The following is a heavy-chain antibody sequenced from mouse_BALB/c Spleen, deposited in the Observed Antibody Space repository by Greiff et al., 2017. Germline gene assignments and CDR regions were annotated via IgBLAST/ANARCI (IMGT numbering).Heavy chain of an antibody. D-gene: IGHD2-3*01. CDR3: ARCYDGYYAPFAY. J-gene: IGHJ3*01. CDR2: ISYSGST. CDR1: GYSITSDYA. Sequence: EVKLMESGPGLVKPSQSLSLTCTVTGYSITSDYAWNWIRQFPGNKLEWMGYISYSGSTSYNPSLKSRISITRDTSKNQFFLQLNSVTTEDTATYYCARCYDGYYAPFAYWGQGTLVTVSA. V-gene: IGHV3-2*02.